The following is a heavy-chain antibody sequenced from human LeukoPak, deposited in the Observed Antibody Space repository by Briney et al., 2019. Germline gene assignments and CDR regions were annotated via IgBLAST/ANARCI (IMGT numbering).Heavy chain of an antibody. Sequence: PSETLSLTCAVYGGSFSGYYWSWIRQPPGKGLEWIGEINHSGSTNYNPSLKSRVTISVDTSKSQFSLKLSSVTAADTAVYYCARDNPPYCSSTSCYGVDWFDPWGQGTLVTVSS. CDR1: GGSFSGYY. CDR2: INHSGST. V-gene: IGHV4-34*01. CDR3: ARDNPPYCSSTSCYGVDWFDP. J-gene: IGHJ5*02. D-gene: IGHD2-2*01.